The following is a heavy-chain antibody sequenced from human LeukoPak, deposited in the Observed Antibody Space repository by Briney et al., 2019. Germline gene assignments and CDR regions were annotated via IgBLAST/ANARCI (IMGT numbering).Heavy chain of an antibody. CDR3: ARPIDKGSGSYYFEY. CDR2: ISYDGSNQ. J-gene: IGHJ4*02. CDR1: RGTFSYYP. D-gene: IGHD3-10*01. Sequence: PGGSLRLSCAASRGTFSYYPMHWVRQAPGKGLEWVAVISYDGSNQYYADSVKGRFTISRDNSKNTLSLQVNSLRPEDTAVYYCARPIDKGSGSYYFEYWGQGTLVTVSS. V-gene: IGHV3-30-3*01.